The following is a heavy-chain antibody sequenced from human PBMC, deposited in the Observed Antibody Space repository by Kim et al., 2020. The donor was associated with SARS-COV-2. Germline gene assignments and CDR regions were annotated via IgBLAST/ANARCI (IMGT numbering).Heavy chain of an antibody. CDR2: INHSGST. Sequence: SETLSLTCAVYGGSFSGYYWSWIRQPPGKGLEWIGEINHSGSTNYNPSLKSRVTISVDTSKNQFSLKLSSVTAADTTVYYCARVAGTTDPNWFDPWGQGTLVPVSS. D-gene: IGHD1-7*01. CDR3: ARVAGTTDPNWFDP. CDR1: GGSFSGYY. V-gene: IGHV4-34*01. J-gene: IGHJ5*02.